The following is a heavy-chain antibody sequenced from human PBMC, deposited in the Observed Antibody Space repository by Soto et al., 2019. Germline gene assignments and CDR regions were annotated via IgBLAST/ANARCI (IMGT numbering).Heavy chain of an antibody. J-gene: IGHJ4*02. CDR1: GYSFSSHA. CDR2: IIPVFGTP. D-gene: IGHD6-13*01. V-gene: IGHV1-69*06. Sequence: QVQLEQSGSEVKKSGSSVKVSCKASGYSFSSHAITWVRQAPGQGLEWMGGIIPVFGTPSYAQKFQGRVTISADKSTNTSYLELRSLRSEDTAVYHCARGGALSTSWYWGDGLDSWGQGTQVTVSS. CDR3: ARGGALSTSWYWGDGLDS.